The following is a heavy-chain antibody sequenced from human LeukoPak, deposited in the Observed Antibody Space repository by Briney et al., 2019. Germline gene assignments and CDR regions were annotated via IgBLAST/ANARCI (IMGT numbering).Heavy chain of an antibody. Sequence: KPSETLSLTCTVSGGSISSSSYYWGWIRQPPGKGLEWIGIVYYSGSTYYNPSLKSGVTIAVDTSKNQFSLKLSSVTAADTAVYYCARYWYYVSGTYYRTFDYWGQGTLVTVSS. V-gene: IGHV4-39*01. CDR3: ARYWYYVSGTYYRTFDY. CDR2: VYYSGST. D-gene: IGHD3-10*01. J-gene: IGHJ4*02. CDR1: GGSISSSSYY.